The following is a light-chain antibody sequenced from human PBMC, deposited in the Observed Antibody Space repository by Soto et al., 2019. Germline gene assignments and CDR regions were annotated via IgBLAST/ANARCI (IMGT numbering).Light chain of an antibody. Sequence: QSVLTQPPSVSAASGQMVTISCSGSSSNIGNNHVSWYQQVPGTAPRLLIYDTYERLSGTPDRFSGSKSGTSATLGITGLQTGDEADYYCGTWDSSRSAVVFGGGTKLTV. J-gene: IGLJ2*01. CDR3: GTWDSSRSAVV. CDR1: SSNIGNNH. V-gene: IGLV1-51*01. CDR2: DTY.